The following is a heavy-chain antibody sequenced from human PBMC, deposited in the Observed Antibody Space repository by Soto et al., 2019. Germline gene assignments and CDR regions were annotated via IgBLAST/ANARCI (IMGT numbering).Heavy chain of an antibody. D-gene: IGHD2-21*02. CDR1: GGTVARSHW. CDR2: VYHTGDT. V-gene: IGHV4-4*02. CDR3: AREIVTAGGNNYFDP. J-gene: IGHJ5*02. Sequence: SETLSLTCGVSGGTVARSHWWSWVRQSPGGGLEWIGNVYHTGDTNFNPSLQSRVTISVDKSNNQFSLRLNSLTAADTAVYFCAREIVTAGGNNYFDPWGPGTLVTVSS.